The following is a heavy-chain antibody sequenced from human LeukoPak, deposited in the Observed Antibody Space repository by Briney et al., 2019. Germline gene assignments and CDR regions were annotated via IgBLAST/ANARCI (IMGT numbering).Heavy chain of an antibody. CDR3: ARRSDNWNDAFDI. D-gene: IGHD1-20*01. V-gene: IGHV3-21*01. CDR1: GFTFSSYS. J-gene: IGHJ3*02. CDR2: ISSSSSYI. Sequence: GGSLRLSCAASGFTFSSYSMNWVRQAPGKGLEWVSSISSSSSYIYYADSVKGRFTISRDNAKNSLYLQMNSLRAEDTAVYYCARRSDNWNDAFDIWGQGTMVTVSS.